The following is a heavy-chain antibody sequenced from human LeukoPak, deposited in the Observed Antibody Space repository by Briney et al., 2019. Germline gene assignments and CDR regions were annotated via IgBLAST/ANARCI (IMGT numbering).Heavy chain of an antibody. Sequence: GGSLRLSCAASGFTVSSHYISWVRQAPGKGLEWVSCIYSGGSTYYADSVKGRFTISRDNSKNTVFLQMNSLRAEDTVVYYCARGGWTYGRYYYFDYWGQGSLVTVSS. CDR3: ARGGWTYGRYYYFDY. CDR2: IYSGGST. D-gene: IGHD1-26*01. V-gene: IGHV3-53*01. J-gene: IGHJ4*02. CDR1: GFTVSSHY.